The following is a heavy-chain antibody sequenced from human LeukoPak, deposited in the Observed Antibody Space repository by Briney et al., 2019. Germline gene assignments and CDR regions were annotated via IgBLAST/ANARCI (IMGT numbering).Heavy chain of an antibody. D-gene: IGHD2-15*01. CDR1: GFTFSSYA. CDR3: AKATGYCSGGWCYPNDY. V-gene: IGHV3-23*01. CDR2: ISGGAGFI. Sequence: GGSLRLSCAASGFTFSSYAMSWVRQAPGKGLEWVSVISGGAGFIYYADSVRGRFTISRDNSKNTVYLQMNSLRAGDTAIYYCAKATGYCSGGWCYPNDYWGQGIKVTVSS. J-gene: IGHJ4*02.